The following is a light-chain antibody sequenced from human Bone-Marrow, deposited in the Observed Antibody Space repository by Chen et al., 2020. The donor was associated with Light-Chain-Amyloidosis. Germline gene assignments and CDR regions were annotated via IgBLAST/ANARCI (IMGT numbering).Light chain of an antibody. CDR3: AAWDDSLFVV. CDR2: SNN. CDR1: SSNIGSNT. Sequence: QSVLTQPPSASGTPGQRVTISCSGSSSNIGSNTVNWYQQLPGTAPKLLIYSNNQRPSGVTDRFSGSKSGTSASLAIRGLQSEDEADYYCAAWDDSLFVVFGGGTKLTVL. V-gene: IGLV1-44*01. J-gene: IGLJ2*01.